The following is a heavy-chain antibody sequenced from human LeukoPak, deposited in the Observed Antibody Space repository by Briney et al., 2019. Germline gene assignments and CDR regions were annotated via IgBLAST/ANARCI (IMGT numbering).Heavy chain of an antibody. CDR3: ASNIVVVPAAPTRSYYYYGMDV. D-gene: IGHD2-2*01. Sequence: VAPVKVSCKASGGTFSSYAISWVRQAPGQGLEWMGGIIPIFGTANYAQKFQGRVTITADESTSTAYMELSSLRSEDTAVYYCASNIVVVPAAPTRSYYYYGMDVWGQGTTVTVSS. CDR1: GGTFSSYA. J-gene: IGHJ6*02. V-gene: IGHV1-69*13. CDR2: IIPIFGTA.